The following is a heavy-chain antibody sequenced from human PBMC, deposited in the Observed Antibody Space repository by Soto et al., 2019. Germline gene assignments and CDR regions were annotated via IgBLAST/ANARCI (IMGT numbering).Heavy chain of an antibody. J-gene: IGHJ6*02. CDR1: GYSFTSYW. CDR3: ARLHYYDSSGYYARYYYGMDV. Sequence: GESLKISCKGSGYSFTSYWISWVRQMPGKGLEWMGRIDPSDSYTNYSPSFQGHVTISADKSISTAYLQWSSLKASDTAMYYCARLHYYDSSGYYARYYYGMDVWGQGTTVTVSS. CDR2: IDPSDSYT. D-gene: IGHD3-22*01. V-gene: IGHV5-10-1*01.